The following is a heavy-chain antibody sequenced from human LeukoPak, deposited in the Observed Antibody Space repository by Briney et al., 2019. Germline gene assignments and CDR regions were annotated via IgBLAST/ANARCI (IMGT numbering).Heavy chain of an antibody. Sequence: GGSLRLSCAASGFTFSSYAMHWVRQAPGKGLEWVAVISYDGSNKYYADSVKGRFTISRDNSKNTLYLQMNSLRAEDTAVYYCAREKFPEGDADYYYYYGMDVWGQGTKVTVSS. CDR3: AREKFPEGDADYYYYYGMDV. CDR2: ISYDGSNK. CDR1: GFTFSSYA. V-gene: IGHV3-30-3*01. J-gene: IGHJ6*02. D-gene: IGHD1-14*01.